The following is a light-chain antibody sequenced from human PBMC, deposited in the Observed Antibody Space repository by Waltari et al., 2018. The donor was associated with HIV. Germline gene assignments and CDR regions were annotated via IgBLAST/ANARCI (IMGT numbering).Light chain of an antibody. CDR1: TGAVTSAYY. V-gene: IGLV7-43*01. CDR2: GTN. Sequence: QTVVTQEPSLTVSPGGTVTLTCASSTGAVTSAYYPHWFQQKPGQAPRVLIYGTNNKHSWTPARFSGSLLGGKAALTLSGVQPEDEAEYYCLLYYGGAQLWVFGGGTKLTVL. CDR3: LLYYGGAQLWV. J-gene: IGLJ3*02.